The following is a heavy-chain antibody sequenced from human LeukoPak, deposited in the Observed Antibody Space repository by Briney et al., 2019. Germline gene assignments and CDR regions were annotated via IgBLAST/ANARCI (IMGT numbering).Heavy chain of an antibody. CDR2: IYYSGST. J-gene: IGHJ4*02. CDR3: ARLGVVPAAPDY. V-gene: IGHV4-39*01. CDR1: GGSISSSSYY. Sequence: SETLSLTCTVSGGSISSSSYYWGWIRQPPGKGLKWIGSIYYSGSTYYNPSLKSRVTISVDTSKNQFSLKLSSVTAADTAVYYCARLGVVPAAPDYWGQGTLVTVSS. D-gene: IGHD2-2*01.